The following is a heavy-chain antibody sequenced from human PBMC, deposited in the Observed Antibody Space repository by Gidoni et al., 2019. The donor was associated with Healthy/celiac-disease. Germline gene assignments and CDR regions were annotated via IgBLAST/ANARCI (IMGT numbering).Heavy chain of an antibody. Sequence: EVQLLESGGGLVQPGGSLRLSCAASGFTFSNYAMSWVRQAPGKGLEWVSAISGSGGSTYYADSVKGRFTISRDNSKNTLYLQMNSLRAEDTAVYYCAKEGRLLWFGEVSSYWYFDLWGRGTLVTVSS. CDR3: AKEGRLLWFGEVSSYWYFDL. D-gene: IGHD3-10*01. V-gene: IGHV3-23*01. CDR2: ISGSGGST. J-gene: IGHJ2*01. CDR1: GFTFSNYA.